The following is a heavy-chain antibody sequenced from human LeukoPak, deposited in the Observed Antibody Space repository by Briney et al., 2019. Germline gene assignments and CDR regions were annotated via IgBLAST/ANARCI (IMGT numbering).Heavy chain of an antibody. Sequence: GGSLRLSCAASGFTFSSYWMSWVRQAPGKGLEWVAIISNDGSRKYYAHSVEGRFTISRDNSKNTLYLQMDSLRAEDTAVYYCARDRAWNYFDYWGQGTLVTVSS. V-gene: IGHV3-30*03. CDR1: GFTFSSYW. CDR2: ISNDGSRK. D-gene: IGHD3-3*01. J-gene: IGHJ4*02. CDR3: ARDRAWNYFDY.